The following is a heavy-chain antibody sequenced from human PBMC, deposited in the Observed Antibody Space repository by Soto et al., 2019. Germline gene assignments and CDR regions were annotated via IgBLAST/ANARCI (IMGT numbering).Heavy chain of an antibody. Sequence: SVKVSCKAAGFTFSSSAMQLVRQARGQRLEWIGWIVVGSGNTNYAQKFQERVTLTRDMSTSTAYMELSSLRSEDTAVYYCAADDIAALNWGQGTLVTVSS. CDR3: AADDIAALN. J-gene: IGHJ4*02. D-gene: IGHD6-13*01. CDR1: GFTFSSSA. V-gene: IGHV1-58*02. CDR2: IVVGSGNT.